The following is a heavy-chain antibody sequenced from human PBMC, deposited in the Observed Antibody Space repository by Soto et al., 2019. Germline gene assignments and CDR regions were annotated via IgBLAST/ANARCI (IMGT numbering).Heavy chain of an antibody. V-gene: IGHV1-8*01. D-gene: IGHD3-10*01. CDR2: MNPNSGNT. CDR3: ASEPLARTSGLVRP. CDR1: GYTFTSYD. Sequence: QVQLVQSGAEVKKPGASVKVSCKASGYTFTSYDINWVRQATGQGLEWMGWMNPNSGNTGYAQKFQGRVTMTRNTSVSTAYMELSSLRSEDTAVYYCASEPLARTSGLVRPWGQGTLVTVSS. J-gene: IGHJ5*02.